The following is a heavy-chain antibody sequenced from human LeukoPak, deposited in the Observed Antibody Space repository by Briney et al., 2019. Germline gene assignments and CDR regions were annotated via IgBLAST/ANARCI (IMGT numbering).Heavy chain of an antibody. CDR1: GFTLRSYE. J-gene: IGHJ4*02. V-gene: IGHV3-23*01. CDR2: ISGSGGTK. CDR3: AKEYSGYDFDY. Sequence: GGSLRLFYAASGFTLRSYEMSWARQAQGNGPEWVSGISGSGGTKYYADAVRGRFTISRDNSKNTLYLQMNSLRAEDTAVYYCAKEYSGYDFDYWGQGTLVTVSS. D-gene: IGHD5-12*01.